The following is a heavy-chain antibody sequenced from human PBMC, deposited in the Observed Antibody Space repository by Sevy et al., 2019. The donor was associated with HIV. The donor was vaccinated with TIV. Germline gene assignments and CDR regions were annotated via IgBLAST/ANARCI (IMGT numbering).Heavy chain of an antibody. V-gene: IGHV3-21*01. J-gene: IGHJ4*02. CDR3: ARDREGGWFGELYQGFDY. CDR2: ISSSSSYI. Sequence: GESLKISCAASGFTFSSYSMNWVRQAPGKGLEWVSSISSSSSYIYYADSVKGRFTISRDNAKNSLYLQMNSLRAEDTAVYYCARDREGGWFGELYQGFDYWGQGTLVTVSS. D-gene: IGHD3-10*01. CDR1: GFTFSSYS.